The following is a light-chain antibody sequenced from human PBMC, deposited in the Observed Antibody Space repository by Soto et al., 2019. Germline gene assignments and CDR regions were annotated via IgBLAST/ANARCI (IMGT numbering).Light chain of an antibody. J-gene: IGLJ1*01. Sequence: QSVLTQPASVSGSPGQSITISCTGTSSDVETYNLVSWYQHHPGKYPKLMIYDVTKRPSGVSNRFSGSKSGNTASLTIFGLQVEDEADYYCCSYAGSSTVYVFGTGTKVTVL. CDR2: DVT. CDR1: SSDVETYNL. V-gene: IGLV2-23*02. CDR3: CSYAGSSTVYV.